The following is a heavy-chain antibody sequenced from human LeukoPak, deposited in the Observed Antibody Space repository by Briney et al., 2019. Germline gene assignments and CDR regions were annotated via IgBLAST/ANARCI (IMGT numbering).Heavy chain of an antibody. CDR2: IYHSGST. V-gene: IGHV4-38-2*02. J-gene: IGHJ4*02. Sequence: SETLSLTCTVSGYSISSGYYWGWIRPPPGKGLEWIGSIYHSGSTHYNPSLKSRVTISVDTSKNQFSLKLSSVTAADTAVYYCARDRGIVGATVFDYWGQGTLVTVSS. CDR3: ARDRGIVGATVFDY. D-gene: IGHD1-26*01. CDR1: GYSISSGYY.